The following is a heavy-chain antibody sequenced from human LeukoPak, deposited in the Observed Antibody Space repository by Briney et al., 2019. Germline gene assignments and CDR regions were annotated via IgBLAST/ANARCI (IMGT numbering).Heavy chain of an antibody. CDR1: GGSISSGSYY. CDR2: IYTSGST. J-gene: IGHJ6*03. D-gene: IGHD2-2*01. Sequence: SETLSLTCTVSGGSISSGSYYWSWIRQPAGKGVEWIGRIYTSGSTNHNPSLKSRVTISVDTSKNQFSLKLSSVTAADTALYYCARDSLLPSAMGYYYMDVWGKGTTVTVSS. V-gene: IGHV4-61*02. CDR3: ARDSLLPSAMGYYYMDV.